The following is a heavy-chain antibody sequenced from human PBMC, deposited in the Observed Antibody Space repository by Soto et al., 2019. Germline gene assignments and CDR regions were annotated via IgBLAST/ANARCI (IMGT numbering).Heavy chain of an antibody. D-gene: IGHD6-13*01. Sequence: ETLSLTCAVSGGSISSSNWWSWVRQPPGKGLEWIGEIYHSGSTYYNPSLKSRVTISVDTSKNQFSLKLSSVTAADTAVYYCARDRYSSSWQNWFDPWGPGTQVTVSS. CDR3: ARDRYSSSWQNWFDP. CDR1: GGSISSSNW. J-gene: IGHJ5*02. V-gene: IGHV4-4*02. CDR2: IYHSGST.